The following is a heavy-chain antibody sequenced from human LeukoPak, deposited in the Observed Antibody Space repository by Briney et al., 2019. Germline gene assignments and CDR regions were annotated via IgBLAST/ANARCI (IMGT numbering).Heavy chain of an antibody. V-gene: IGHV3-30-3*01. CDR1: GFTFSSYA. J-gene: IGHJ6*02. D-gene: IGHD6-6*01. CDR3: ARDLERYRDSSSPGDYYYGMDV. Sequence: GRSLRLSCAASGFTFSSYAMHWVRQAPGKGLEWVAVISYDGSNKYYADSVKGRFTISRDNSKNTLYLQMNSLRAEDTAVYYCARDLERYRDSSSPGDYYYGMDVWGQGTTVTVSS. CDR2: ISYDGSNK.